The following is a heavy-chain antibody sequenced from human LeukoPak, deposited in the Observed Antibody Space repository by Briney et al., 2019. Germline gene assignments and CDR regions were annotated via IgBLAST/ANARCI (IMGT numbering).Heavy chain of an antibody. CDR2: IYYSGST. CDR1: DDSITTYY. V-gene: IGHV4-59*01. CDR3: ARANKAVAGFFDY. Sequence: SETLSLTCTVSDDSITTYYWSWVRQPPGKGLEWIGYIYYSGSTNYNPSLKSRVSISIDTSKNQLSLKLSSVTAADTAVYYCARANKAVAGFFDYWGQGTLVIVSS. J-gene: IGHJ4*02. D-gene: IGHD6-19*01.